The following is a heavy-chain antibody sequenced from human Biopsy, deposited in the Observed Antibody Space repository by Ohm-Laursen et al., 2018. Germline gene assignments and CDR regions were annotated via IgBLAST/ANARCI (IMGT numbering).Heavy chain of an antibody. V-gene: IGHV4-59*12. CDR3: AKNLAVSSYALDI. CDR1: GGSISNYY. D-gene: IGHD2/OR15-2a*01. Sequence: PSQTLSLTCTVSGGSISNYYWTWIRQPPGKGLEWIGDVYYSGSTNRNPSLKSRVTIPVDTSKNQFSLKLASVTAADTAVYYCAKNLAVSSYALDIWGQGTMVTVSS. J-gene: IGHJ3*02. CDR2: VYYSGST.